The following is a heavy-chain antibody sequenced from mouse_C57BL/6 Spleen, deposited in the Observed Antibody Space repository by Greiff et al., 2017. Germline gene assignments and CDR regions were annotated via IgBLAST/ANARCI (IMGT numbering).Heavy chain of an antibody. V-gene: IGHV5-6*02. CDR3: AMIYYYGSKYFDV. D-gene: IGHD1-1*01. CDR1: GFTFSSYG. J-gene: IGHJ1*03. Sequence: EVKLVESGGDLVKPGGSLKLSCAASGFTFSSYGMSWVRQTPDSVKVRFTISRDNAKNTLYLQMSSLKSEDTAMYYCAMIYYYGSKYFDVWGTGTTVTVSS.